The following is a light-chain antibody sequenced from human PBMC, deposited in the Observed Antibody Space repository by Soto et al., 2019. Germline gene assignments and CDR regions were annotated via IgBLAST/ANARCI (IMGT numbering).Light chain of an antibody. J-gene: IGLJ1*01. V-gene: IGLV2-11*01. Sequence: QSALTQPRSVSGSPGQSVTISCTGTNSDVGAYNYVSWYQQHPGKAPKVMIYDVTERPSGVPDRFSGSKSGNTASLTISGLQAADEADYYCCSYAGSPRYVLGTGTKLTVL. CDR1: NSDVGAYNY. CDR3: CSYAGSPRYV. CDR2: DVT.